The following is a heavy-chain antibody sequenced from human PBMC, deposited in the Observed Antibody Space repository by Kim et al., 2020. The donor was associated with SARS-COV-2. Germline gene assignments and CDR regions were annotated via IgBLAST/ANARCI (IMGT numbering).Heavy chain of an antibody. D-gene: IGHD2-15*01. J-gene: IGHJ4*02. CDR3: ARGGSGGKRWLYYFDY. Sequence: GGSLRLSCAASGFTFSSYWMSWVRQAPGKGLEWVANIKQDGSEKYYVDSVKGRFTISRDNAKNSLYLQMNSLRAEDTAVYYCARGGSGGKRWLYYFDYWGQGTLVTVSS. CDR2: IKQDGSEK. CDR1: GFTFSSYW. V-gene: IGHV3-7*01.